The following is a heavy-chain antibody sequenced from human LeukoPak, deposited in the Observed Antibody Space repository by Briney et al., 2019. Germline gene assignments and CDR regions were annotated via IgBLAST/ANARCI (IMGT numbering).Heavy chain of an antibody. CDR2: INAGNGNT. CDR3: ARDPTWIRCLDY. CDR1: GYTFTSYA. J-gene: IGHJ4*02. D-gene: IGHD5-12*01. Sequence: ASVKVSCKASGYTFTSYAMHWVRQAPGQRLEWMGWINAGNGNTKYSQKFQGRVTITRDTSASTAYMELRSLRSDDTAVYYCARDPTWIRCLDYWGQGTLVTVSS. V-gene: IGHV1-3*01.